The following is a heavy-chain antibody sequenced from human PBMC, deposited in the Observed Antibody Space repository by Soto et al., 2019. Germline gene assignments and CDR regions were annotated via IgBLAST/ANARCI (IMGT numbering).Heavy chain of an antibody. V-gene: IGHV1-18*01. CDR1: GYTFTSYG. CDR2: ISAYNGNT. D-gene: IGHD2-15*01. CDR3: ARDITGYCSGGSCYSLSYNWFDP. J-gene: IGHJ5*02. Sequence: ASVKVSCKASGYTFTSYGISWVRQAPGQGLEWMGWISAYNGNTNYAQKLKSRVTMTTDTSTSTAYMELRSLTSDDTAVYYCARDITGYCSGGSCYSLSYNWFDPWGQGTLVTVSS.